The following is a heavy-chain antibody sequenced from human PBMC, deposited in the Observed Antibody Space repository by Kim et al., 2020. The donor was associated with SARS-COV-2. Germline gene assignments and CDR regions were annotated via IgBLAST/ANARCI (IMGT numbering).Heavy chain of an antibody. D-gene: IGHD1-1*01. CDR1: GFTFTRYW. V-gene: IGHV3-7*03. J-gene: IGHJ4*02. Sequence: GGSLRLSCAAFGFTFTRYWMHWVRQAPGKGLEWVANIKSDGSDEYYVDSVRGRFTISRDNAKNSLYLQMNSLRAEDTAVYYCASAFPGNYSWGKGTLVPVTS. CDR3: ASAFPGNYS. CDR2: IKSDGSDE.